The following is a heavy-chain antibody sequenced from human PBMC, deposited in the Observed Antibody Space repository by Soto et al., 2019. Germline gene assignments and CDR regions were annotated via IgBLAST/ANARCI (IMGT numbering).Heavy chain of an antibody. CDR1: GYSFTSYW. J-gene: IGHJ6*02. CDR3: ARLRGYCSSTSCPYYYYGMVV. Sequence: PGESLKISCKGSGYSFTSYWIGWVRQMPGKGLEWMGIIYPGDSDTRYSPSFQGQVTISADKSISTAYLQWSSLKASDTAMYYCARLRGYCSSTSCPYYYYGMVVWGPGTTLTVSS. V-gene: IGHV5-51*01. D-gene: IGHD2-2*01. CDR2: IYPGDSDT.